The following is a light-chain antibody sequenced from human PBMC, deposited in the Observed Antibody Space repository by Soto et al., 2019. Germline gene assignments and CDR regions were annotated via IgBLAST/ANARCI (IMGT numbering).Light chain of an antibody. V-gene: IGLV1-44*01. Sequence: QSVLTQPPSASRTPGQRVTISCSGGSSNIGSNTVNWYQQFPATAPRLLISIDDQRPSGVPDRFSGSKSGTSASLAISGLQSEDEADYYCAAWDDSLNGVVFGGGTQLTVL. CDR3: AAWDDSLNGVV. CDR1: SSNIGSNT. J-gene: IGLJ7*01. CDR2: IDD.